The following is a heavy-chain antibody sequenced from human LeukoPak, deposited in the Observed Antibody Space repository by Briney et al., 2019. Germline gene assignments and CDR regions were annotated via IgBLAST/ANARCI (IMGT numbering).Heavy chain of an antibody. V-gene: IGHV3-7*04. D-gene: IGHD2-15*01. J-gene: IGHJ6*02. CDR1: GFTLSPYW. Sequence: GGSLRLSCAASGFTLSPYWMSWVREAPGRGLEWVANINKDGSEEYYVDSVKGRFTISRDNAKNSLYLQMNSLRAEDTAVYYCARFCGNCYYGLDVWGQGTTVTVSS. CDR2: INKDGSEE. CDR3: ARFCGNCYYGLDV.